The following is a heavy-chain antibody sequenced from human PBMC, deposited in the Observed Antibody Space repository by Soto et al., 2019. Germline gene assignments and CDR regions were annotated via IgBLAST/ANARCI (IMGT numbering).Heavy chain of an antibody. CDR1: GGSLSDQW. Sequence: GASLKISCKGSGGSLSDQWIGGARHTPDKGLERIGFVFLADSDARYSPAFQGHVTMSADRSSTYLQWTSLKASDTGIYYCARRRGRCSDGVCYSWWFDPWGQGTRVTVSS. J-gene: IGHJ5*02. D-gene: IGHD2-8*01. V-gene: IGHV5-51*01. CDR2: VFLADSDA. CDR3: ARRRGRCSDGVCYSWWFDP.